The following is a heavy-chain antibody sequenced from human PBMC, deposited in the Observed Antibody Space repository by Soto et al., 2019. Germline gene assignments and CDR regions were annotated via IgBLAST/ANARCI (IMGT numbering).Heavy chain of an antibody. CDR1: GFTFSSYA. CDR3: TADLEYCSGGTCYYFYYYMDV. D-gene: IGHD2-15*01. V-gene: IGHV3-23*01. J-gene: IGHJ6*03. CDR2: ISGSGGST. Sequence: GGSLRLSCAVSGFTFSSYAMNWVRQAPGKGLEWVPGISGSGGSTYYADSVKGRFTISRDNSKNTLYLQMNSLRADDTAVYFCTADLEYCSGGTCYYFYYYMDVWGKGTTVTVSS.